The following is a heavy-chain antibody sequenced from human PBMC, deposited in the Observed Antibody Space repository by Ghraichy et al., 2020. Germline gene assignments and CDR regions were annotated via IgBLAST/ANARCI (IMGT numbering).Heavy chain of an antibody. CDR3: ARDEFYYYDSSGYYSEYFQH. J-gene: IGHJ1*01. V-gene: IGHV4-38-2*02. Sequence: SETLSLTCTVSGYSISSGYYWGWIRQPPGKGLEWIGSIYHSGSTYYNPSLKSQVTISVDTSKNQFSLKLSSVTAADTAVYYCARDEFYYYDSSGYYSEYFQHWGQGTLVTVSS. D-gene: IGHD3-22*01. CDR2: IYHSGST. CDR1: GYSISSGYY.